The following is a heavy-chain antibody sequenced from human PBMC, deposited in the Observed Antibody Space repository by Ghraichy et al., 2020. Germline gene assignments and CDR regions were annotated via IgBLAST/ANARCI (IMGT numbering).Heavy chain of an antibody. CDR2: IYHSGST. CDR1: GGSISSGGYS. D-gene: IGHD3-10*01. CDR3: ARGTYGSGSYLFRTAFYDALEI. V-gene: IGHV4-30-2*01. Sequence: SETLSLTCAVSGGSISSGGYSWSWIRQPPGKGLEWIGYIYHSGSTYYNPSLKSRVTISVDRSKNQFSLKLSSVTAADTAVYYCARGTYGSGSYLFRTAFYDALEIGSQGKRVTGSS. J-gene: IGHJ3*02.